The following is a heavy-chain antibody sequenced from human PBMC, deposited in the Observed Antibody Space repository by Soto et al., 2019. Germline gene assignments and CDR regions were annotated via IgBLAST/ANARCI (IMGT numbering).Heavy chain of an antibody. CDR1: GFTFSKYA. CDR2: SSGSGVTT. CDR3: ATYYYDRSGSPRAFDY. J-gene: IGHJ4*02. D-gene: IGHD3-22*01. V-gene: IGHV3-23*01. Sequence: GGSLRLSFAASGFTFSKYAMRWVRQAPGKGLDGFSASSGSGVTTHYADSVKGRVTISRDNSKDTVFLQMNSLRAEETAVYSCATYYYDRSGSPRAFDYWGQGTLVTVSS.